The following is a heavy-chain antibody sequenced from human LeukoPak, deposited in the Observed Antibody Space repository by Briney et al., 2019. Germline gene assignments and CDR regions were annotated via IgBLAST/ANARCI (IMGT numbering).Heavy chain of an antibody. D-gene: IGHD1-26*01. CDR1: GYTFTSYY. J-gene: IGHJ5*02. V-gene: IGHV1-46*01. Sequence: ASVKVSCKASGYTFTSYYMHWVRQAPGQGLEWMGIINPSGGSTSYAQKFQGRVTMTRDTSTSTVYMELSSLRSEDTAVYYCARERGLVGATSAWFDPWGQGTLVTVSS. CDR2: INPSGGST. CDR3: ARERGLVGATSAWFDP.